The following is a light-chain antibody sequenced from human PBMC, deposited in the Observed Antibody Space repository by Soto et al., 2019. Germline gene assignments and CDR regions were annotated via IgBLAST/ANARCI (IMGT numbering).Light chain of an antibody. CDR2: GAS. J-gene: IGKJ4*01. CDR3: QQYGSVPLT. V-gene: IGKV3-20*01. CDR1: ESVSTNY. Sequence: EIVLTQSPGTLSLSPGERATLSCRASESVSTNYLAWYQQKPGQAPRLLISGASSSATGIPDRFSGSGSGADFTLTIIRLEPEDFAVYYCQQYGSVPLTFGGGTKVEIK.